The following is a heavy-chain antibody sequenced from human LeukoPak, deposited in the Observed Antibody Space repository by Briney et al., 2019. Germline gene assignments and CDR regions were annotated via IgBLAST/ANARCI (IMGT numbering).Heavy chain of an antibody. CDR3: AKDLVWKRRDYYDSSGYYQTIIDY. CDR1: GGSISSSSYY. D-gene: IGHD3-22*01. Sequence: PSETLSLTCTVSGGSISSSSYYWGWIRQAPGRGLEWVSAICGSGGSTYYADSVKGRFTISRDNSKNTLYLQMNSLRAEDTAVYYCAKDLVWKRRDYYDSSGYYQTIIDYWGQGTLVTVSS. J-gene: IGHJ4*02. CDR2: ICGSGGST. V-gene: IGHV3-23*01.